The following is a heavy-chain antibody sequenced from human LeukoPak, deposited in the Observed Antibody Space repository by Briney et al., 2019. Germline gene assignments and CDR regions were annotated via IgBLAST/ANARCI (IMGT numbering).Heavy chain of an antibody. CDR1: GFTFSGSA. CDR2: IRRKANSYAT. CDR3: TYLYDYGDYVPDY. D-gene: IGHD4-17*01. J-gene: IGHJ4*02. V-gene: IGHV3-73*01. Sequence: GGSLRLSCAASGFTFSGSAMHWVRQAAGKGVEWVGRIRRKANSYATAYAASVKDRFTISRDDSKNPAYLQMNSLKTEDTAVYYCTYLYDYGDYVPDYWGQGTLVTVSS.